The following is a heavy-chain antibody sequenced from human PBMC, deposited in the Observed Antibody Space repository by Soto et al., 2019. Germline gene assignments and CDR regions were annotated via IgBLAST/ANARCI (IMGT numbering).Heavy chain of an antibody. CDR2: ISYDGSNK. CDR3: ARGALF. Sequence: TGGSLRLSCAASGFTFSSYAMHWVRQAPGKGLEWVAVISYDGSNKYYADSVKGRFTISRDNSKNTLYLQMNSLRAEDTAVYYCARGALFWGQGTMVTVSS. J-gene: IGHJ3*01. CDR1: GFTFSSYA. V-gene: IGHV3-30-3*01.